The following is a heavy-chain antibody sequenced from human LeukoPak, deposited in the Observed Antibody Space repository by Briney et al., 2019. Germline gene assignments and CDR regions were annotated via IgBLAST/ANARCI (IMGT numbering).Heavy chain of an antibody. J-gene: IGHJ3*02. CDR3: ARDLSIAVHAFDI. CDR2: IYTSGST. D-gene: IGHD6-19*01. CDR1: GGSISSGSYY. Sequence: SQTLSLTCTVSGGSISSGSYYWSWIRQPAGKGLEWIGRIYTSGSTNYNPSLKSRVTISVDTSKDQFSLKLSSVTAADTAVYYCARDLSIAVHAFDIWGQGTMVTVSS. V-gene: IGHV4-61*02.